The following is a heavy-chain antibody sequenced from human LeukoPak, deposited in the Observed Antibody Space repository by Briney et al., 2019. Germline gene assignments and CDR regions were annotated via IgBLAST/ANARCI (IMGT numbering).Heavy chain of an antibody. D-gene: IGHD3-10*01. CDR3: ARGGGFGSPPAY. CDR2: IYHSGSV. CDR1: GGSISNYY. J-gene: IGHJ4*02. V-gene: IGHV4-59*01. Sequence: PSETLSLTCTVSGGSISNYYWSWIRQPPGKGLEWIGYIYHSGSVNYNPSLKSRVTISVDTTNNQFSLKLNSVTAADTAVYYCARGGGFGSPPAYWGQGTLVTVSS.